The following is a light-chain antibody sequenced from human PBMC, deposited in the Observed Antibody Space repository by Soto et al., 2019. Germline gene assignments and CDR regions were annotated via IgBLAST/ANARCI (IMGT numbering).Light chain of an antibody. Sequence: EIVLTQSPGTLSLSPGERATLSCRASQSVSSNYLAWYQQKPGQAPRLLMYGASSRGTGIPDRFSGGGSGTDFTLTISSLEPEDFAVYYCQHRSIWPVSFGQGTRLEI. CDR3: QHRSIWPVS. V-gene: IGKV3D-20*02. J-gene: IGKJ5*01. CDR2: GAS. CDR1: QSVSSNY.